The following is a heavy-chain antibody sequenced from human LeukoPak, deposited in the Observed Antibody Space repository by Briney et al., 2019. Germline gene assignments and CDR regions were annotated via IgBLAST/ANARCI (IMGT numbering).Heavy chain of an antibody. D-gene: IGHD5-12*01. J-gene: IGHJ4*02. Sequence: GGSLRLSCAASGFTFTNAWMTWVRQAPGKGLEWVGRVKSKTDGGTTDYAAPVKGRFTISRDDSKNTLYLKMNSLTTEDTAVYYCATDTKDMLTTIGALDFWGQGTLVTVSS. V-gene: IGHV3-15*01. CDR1: GFTFTNAW. CDR2: VKSKTDGGTT. CDR3: ATDTKDMLTTIGALDF.